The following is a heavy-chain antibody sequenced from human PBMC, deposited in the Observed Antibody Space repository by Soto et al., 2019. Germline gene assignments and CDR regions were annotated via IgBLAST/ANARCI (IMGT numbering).Heavy chain of an antibody. Sequence: GGSLRLSCAASGFTFSSYAMSWVRQAPGKGLEWVSAISGSGGRTYYADSVKGRFTISRDNAKNTLYLQMDSLRVEDTALYYCFNVAFGYWGRGTLVTVSS. J-gene: IGHJ4*02. CDR1: GFTFSSYA. V-gene: IGHV3-23*01. CDR3: FNVAFGY. CDR2: ISGSGGRT.